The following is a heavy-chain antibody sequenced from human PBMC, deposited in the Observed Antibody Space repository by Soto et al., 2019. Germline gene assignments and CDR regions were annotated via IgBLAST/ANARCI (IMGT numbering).Heavy chain of an antibody. J-gene: IGHJ3*02. CDR1: GFTFSSYG. V-gene: IGHV3-30*03. CDR2: ISYDGSNK. D-gene: IGHD3-3*01. Sequence: GGSLRLSCAASGFTFSSYGMHWVRQAPGKGLEWVAVISYDGSNKYYADSVKGRFTISRDNSKNTLYLQMNSLRAEDTAVYYCASPARNYDFWSGYSFDIWGQGTMVTVSS. CDR3: ASPARNYDFWSGYSFDI.